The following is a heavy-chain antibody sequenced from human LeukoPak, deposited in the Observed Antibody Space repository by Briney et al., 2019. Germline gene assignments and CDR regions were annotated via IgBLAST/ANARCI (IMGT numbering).Heavy chain of an antibody. D-gene: IGHD3-10*01. J-gene: IGHJ4*02. V-gene: IGHV3-23*01. Sequence: GGSLRLSCAASGFTFSSYWMNWARQAPGKGLEWVSSVTGNGDNTFHADSVKGRFTISRDNSKNMLYLQINSLRAEDTAVYYCARDRNYFEALHRSYWGQGTLVTVSS. CDR1: GFTFSSYW. CDR3: ARDRNYFEALHRSY. CDR2: VTGNGDNT.